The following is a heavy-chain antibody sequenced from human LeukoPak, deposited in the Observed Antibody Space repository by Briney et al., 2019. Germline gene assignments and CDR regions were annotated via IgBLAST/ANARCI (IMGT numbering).Heavy chain of an antibody. CDR3: ARDPERNYYYGMDV. J-gene: IGHJ6*02. CDR2: ISSSGSTI. V-gene: IGHV3-11*04. D-gene: IGHD6-25*01. CDR1: GFTFSDYY. Sequence: GGSLRLSCAASGFTFSDYYMSWIRQAPGKGLEWVSYISSSGSTIYYADSVKGRFTISRDNAKNSLYLQMNSLRAEDTAVYYCARDPERNYYYGMDVWGQGTTVTVSS.